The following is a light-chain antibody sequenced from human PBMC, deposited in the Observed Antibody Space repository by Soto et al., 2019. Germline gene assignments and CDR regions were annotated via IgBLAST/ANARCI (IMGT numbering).Light chain of an antibody. J-gene: IGKJ5*01. CDR1: QSVSSY. CDR3: QQRSNWPAN. Sequence: EIVFTQSPSTVSLSPLERPTLSCTASQSVSSYLAWYQQKPGQAPRLLIYDASNRATGIPARFSGSGSGTDFTLTIDSLEPEDFAVYYCQQRSNWPANFGQGTRLEIK. CDR2: DAS. V-gene: IGKV3-11*01.